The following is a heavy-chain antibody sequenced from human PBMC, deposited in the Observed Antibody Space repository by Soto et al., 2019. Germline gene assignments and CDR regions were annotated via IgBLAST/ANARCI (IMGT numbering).Heavy chain of an antibody. CDR2: SSATGSGT. D-gene: IGHD1-7*01. Sequence: EMQLLESGGGLVQPGGSLRLSCAVSGFTFSSYGMTWVRQAPGKGLEWISFSSATGSGTYYADSVKGRFTISRDNSKNTLYLQMTGLRADDTAVYYCAKDRRAGGNYGFYSDFWGQGALVIVSS. J-gene: IGHJ4*02. V-gene: IGHV3-23*01. CDR1: GFTFSSYG. CDR3: AKDRRAGGNYGFYSDF.